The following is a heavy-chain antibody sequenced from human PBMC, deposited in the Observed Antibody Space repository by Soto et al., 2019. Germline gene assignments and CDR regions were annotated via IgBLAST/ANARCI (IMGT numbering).Heavy chain of an antibody. Sequence: KPSETLSLTCTVSGASITGTSYWSRIRQPAGKGLEWIGRFSLSGTTNYNPSLRSRVTMSADVSKNQFSLRLTSVTAADTALYYCARGMTPPGAPAWYYFDSWGQGTLVTVSS. CDR1: GASITGTSY. CDR2: FSLSGTT. V-gene: IGHV4-4*07. D-gene: IGHD2-8*02. CDR3: ARGMTPPGAPAWYYFDS. J-gene: IGHJ4*02.